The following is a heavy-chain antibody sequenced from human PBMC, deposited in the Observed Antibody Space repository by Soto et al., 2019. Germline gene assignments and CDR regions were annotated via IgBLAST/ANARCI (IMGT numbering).Heavy chain of an antibody. CDR3: AKGSATSRPYYFDY. J-gene: IGHJ4*02. Sequence: GGALRLSCGASGFTFSGYSMIWVRQAPGKGLEWVSAITGDGGDTFHADSVRGRLTISRDNSRNTLYLQMDSLRAEDTALYYCAKGSATSRPYYFDYWRQGTLVTVSS. CDR1: GFTFSGYS. CDR2: ITGDGGDT. V-gene: IGHV3-23*01.